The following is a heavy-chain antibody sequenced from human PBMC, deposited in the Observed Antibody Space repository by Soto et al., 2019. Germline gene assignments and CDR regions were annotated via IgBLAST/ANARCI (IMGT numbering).Heavy chain of an antibody. D-gene: IGHD1-26*01. V-gene: IGHV1-18*01. J-gene: IGHJ4*02. CDR2: ISAYNGNT. CDR3: ARYSGSYNDLDY. Sequence: QVQLVQSGAEVKKPGASVQVSCKASGYNFTSYGISWVRQAPAQGLVRMGWISAYNGNTNYAQKLQDRVTMTTDTSTSTAYMELSLLRSDDTAVYYCARYSGSYNDLDYWGQGSLVTVSS. CDR1: GYNFTSYG.